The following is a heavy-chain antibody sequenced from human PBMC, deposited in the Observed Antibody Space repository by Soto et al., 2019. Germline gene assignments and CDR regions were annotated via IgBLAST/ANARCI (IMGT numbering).Heavy chain of an antibody. CDR2: ISDDGSDK. J-gene: IGHJ5*02. V-gene: IGHV3-30*18. CDR1: GFTFSRVG. CDR3: AKTSGYDYVWGSSGLDP. Sequence: GGSLRLSCAASGFTFSRVGMHRVRQAPDKGLQWVAVISDDGSDKYYADSVKGRFTISRDDSTNTMYLQMNSLRPEDTAVYYCAKTSGYDYVWGSSGLDPWGQGT. D-gene: IGHD3-16*01.